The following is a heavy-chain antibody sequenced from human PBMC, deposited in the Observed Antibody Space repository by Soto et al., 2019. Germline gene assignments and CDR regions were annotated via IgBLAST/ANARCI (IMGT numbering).Heavy chain of an antibody. CDR1: GHTFSDYG. J-gene: IGHJ1*01. CDR2: ISTYNANT. V-gene: IGHV1-18*01. D-gene: IGHD3-16*02. Sequence: ASVKVSCKSSGHTFSDYGISWVRQAPGQGLEWMGWISTYNANTDYAQKLQGRVTMTTDTSTSTVYMELRSLTSDDTAVYYCARDDDYVWGSNRHPHDDWGQGTLVTVDS. CDR3: ARDDDYVWGSNRHPHDD.